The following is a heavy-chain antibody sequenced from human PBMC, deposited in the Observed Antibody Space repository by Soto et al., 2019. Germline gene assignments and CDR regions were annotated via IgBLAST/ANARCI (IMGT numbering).Heavy chain of an antibody. V-gene: IGHV4-30-4*01. CDR2: IFYSGTT. Sequence: PSETLSLTCAVSGGSISSGDYYWSWIRQPPGKGLEWIGNIFYSGTTYYNSSLKSRVTISVDTSKNQFSLKLSSVTAADTAVYYCARDGYCTNGVCYTVFDYWGQGTLVTVSS. CDR1: GGSISSGDYY. J-gene: IGHJ4*02. CDR3: ARDGYCTNGVCYTVFDY. D-gene: IGHD2-8*01.